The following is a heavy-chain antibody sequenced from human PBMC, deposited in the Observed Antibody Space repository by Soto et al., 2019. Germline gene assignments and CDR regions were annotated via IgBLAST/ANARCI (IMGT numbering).Heavy chain of an antibody. Sequence: GGSLRLSCAASGFTFSSYWMTWVRQAPGKGLEWVANIKQDGSDKYYVDSVKGRFTISRDNAMDSLHLQINSLIAEYTAVYYFARVYGLHLLSAHHDAFDFWGQGTMVTVSS. V-gene: IGHV3-7*02. J-gene: IGHJ3*01. D-gene: IGHD1-26*01. CDR1: GFTFSSYW. CDR2: IKQDGSDK. CDR3: ARVYGLHLLSAHHDAFDF.